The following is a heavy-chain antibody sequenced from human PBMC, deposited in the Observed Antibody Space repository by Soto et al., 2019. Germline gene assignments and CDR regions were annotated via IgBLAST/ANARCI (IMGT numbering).Heavy chain of an antibody. J-gene: IGHJ3*02. CDR2: IIPIFGTA. D-gene: IGHD3-22*01. V-gene: IGHV1-69*13. Sequence: GASVKVSCKASGGTFSSYAISWVRQAPGQGLEWMGGIIPIFGTANYAQKFQGRVTITAGESTSTAYMELSSLRSEDAAVYYCARDYYDSSGYPRNAFDIWGQGTMVTVSS. CDR1: GGTFSSYA. CDR3: ARDYYDSSGYPRNAFDI.